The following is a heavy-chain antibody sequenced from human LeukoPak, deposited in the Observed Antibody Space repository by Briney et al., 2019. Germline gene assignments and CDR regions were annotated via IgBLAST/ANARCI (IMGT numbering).Heavy chain of an antibody. CDR2: INPNSGGT. V-gene: IGHV1-2*02. J-gene: IGHJ4*02. CDR3: ANATFDS. Sequence: ASVKVSCKASGYTFTDYYMHWVRQAPGQGLEWMGWINPNSGGTNYAQKFQGRVTMTRDTSIGTAYMELSWLRSDDTAVYYCANATFDSWGQGTLVTVSS. CDR1: GYTFTDYY.